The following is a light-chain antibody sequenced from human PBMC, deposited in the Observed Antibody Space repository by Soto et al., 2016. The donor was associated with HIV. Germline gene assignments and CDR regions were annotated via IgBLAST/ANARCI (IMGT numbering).Light chain of an antibody. J-gene: IGLJ1*01. Sequence: SYELTQPPSVSVSPGQTARITCSGDAVPKHNSYWYQQKPGQAPVLIIYKDIERPSGIPGRFSGSSSGTTITLTISGVQAEDEADYYCQSADSSGTYQVFGPGTAVTV. CDR2: KDI. V-gene: IGLV3-25*03. CDR3: QSADSSGTYQV. CDR1: AVPKHN.